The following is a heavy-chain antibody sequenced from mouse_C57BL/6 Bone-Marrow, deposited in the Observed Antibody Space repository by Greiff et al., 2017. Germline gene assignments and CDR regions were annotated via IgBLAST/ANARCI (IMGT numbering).Heavy chain of an antibody. J-gene: IGHJ2*01. CDR2: INPNNGGT. V-gene: IGHV1-26*01. CDR1: GYTFTDYY. CDR3: ARSGITTVVGDYFDY. Sequence: EVQLQQSGPELVKPGASVKISCKASGYTFTDYYMNWVKQSHGKSLEWIGDINPNNGGTSYNQKFKGKATLTVDKSSSTANMELRSLTSEDSAVYYCARSGITTVVGDYFDYWGQGTTLTVSS. D-gene: IGHD1-1*01.